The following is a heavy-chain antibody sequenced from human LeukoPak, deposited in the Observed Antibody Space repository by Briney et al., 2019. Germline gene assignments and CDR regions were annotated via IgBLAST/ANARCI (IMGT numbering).Heavy chain of an antibody. D-gene: IGHD3-22*01. CDR1: GYSFTTYW. Sequence: GESLKISCQGSGYSFTTYWIGWVRQVPGKGLEWMGIIYPGDSDTRYSPSFQGQVTISADQSISTAYLQWSSLKASDTAMYYCASIRGAYYYDSSGYYWDDAFDIWGQGTMVTVSS. V-gene: IGHV5-51*01. CDR2: IYPGDSDT. J-gene: IGHJ3*02. CDR3: ASIRGAYYYDSSGYYWDDAFDI.